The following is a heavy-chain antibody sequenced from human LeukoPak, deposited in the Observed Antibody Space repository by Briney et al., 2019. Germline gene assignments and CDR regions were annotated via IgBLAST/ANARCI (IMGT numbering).Heavy chain of an antibody. V-gene: IGHV3-23*01. J-gene: IGHJ4*02. CDR1: GFTFSSYA. CDR3: AKDNRIAVAGTLDY. Sequence: GGSLRLSXAASGFTFSSYAMSWVRQAPGKGLEWVSAISGSGGSTYYADSVKGRFTISRDNSKNTLYLQMNSLRAEDTAVYYCAKDNRIAVAGTLDYWGQGTLVTVSP. D-gene: IGHD6-19*01. CDR2: ISGSGGST.